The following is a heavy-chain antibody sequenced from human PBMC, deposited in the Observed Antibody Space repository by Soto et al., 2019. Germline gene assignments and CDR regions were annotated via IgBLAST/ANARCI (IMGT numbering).Heavy chain of an antibody. Sequence: QVQLVQSGAEVKKPGASVKVSCKASGYTFTSYGISWVRQAPGQGLEWMGWISAYNGNTNYAQKLQGRVTMTTDTSTSTAYMELRSLRSDDSAVYYCARDLKRFLEWGAPLDAFDIWGQGTMDTVSS. CDR2: ISAYNGNT. CDR3: ARDLKRFLEWGAPLDAFDI. J-gene: IGHJ3*02. V-gene: IGHV1-18*01. CDR1: GYTFTSYG. D-gene: IGHD3-3*01.